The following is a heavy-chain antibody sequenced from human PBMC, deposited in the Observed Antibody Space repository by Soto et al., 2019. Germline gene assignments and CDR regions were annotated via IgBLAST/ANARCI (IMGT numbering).Heavy chain of an antibody. CDR2: IIPIFEAT. J-gene: IGHJ4*02. CDR1: GGTFSRHS. D-gene: IGHD3-10*01. Sequence: QVEMVQSGAEVKKPGSSARVSCKVSGGTFSRHSISWVRQAPGQGLEWMGGIIPIFEATQYAQKFQGRLTIRADESAASFHMDLSGLRPEDTAIYNCARDLPAVRGSWGQGTLVTV. V-gene: IGHV1-69*01. CDR3: ARDLPAVRGS.